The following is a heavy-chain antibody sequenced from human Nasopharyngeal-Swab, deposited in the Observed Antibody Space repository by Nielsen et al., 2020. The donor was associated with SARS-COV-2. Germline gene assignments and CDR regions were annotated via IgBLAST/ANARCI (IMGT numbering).Heavy chain of an antibody. V-gene: IGHV3-23*01. CDR3: TRDIGGKYGY. J-gene: IGHJ4*02. Sequence: GESLKISCVASGFTFSSYAMNWVRQAPGKGLEWVSTIHSDGNTYFADSVKGRFTISRDNARNTLFLQMNSLRGEDTAVYYCTRDIGGKYGYWGQGNLVTVSS. CDR1: GFTFSSYA. CDR2: IHSDGNT. D-gene: IGHD4-23*01.